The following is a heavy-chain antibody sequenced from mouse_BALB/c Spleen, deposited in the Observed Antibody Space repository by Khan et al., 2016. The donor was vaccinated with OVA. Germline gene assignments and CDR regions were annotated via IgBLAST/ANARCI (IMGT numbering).Heavy chain of an antibody. D-gene: IGHD2-14*01. Sequence: QVQLKQSGAELARPGASVKMSCKASGYTFTSYTIHWIKQRPGQGLEWIGYINPSNGYTNYNQKFKDKATLTADKSSTTAYMQLSSLTSDDSAVYNWVRDGAYYRNDVCFAYWGQGTLVTVSA. CDR2: INPSNGYT. CDR1: GYTFTSYT. CDR3: VRDGAYYRNDVCFAY. J-gene: IGHJ3*01. V-gene: IGHV1-4*01.